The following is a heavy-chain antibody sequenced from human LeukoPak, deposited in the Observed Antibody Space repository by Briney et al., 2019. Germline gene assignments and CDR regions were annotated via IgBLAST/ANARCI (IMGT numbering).Heavy chain of an antibody. Sequence: GGSLRLSCAASGFTFSSYGMHWVRQAPGKGLEWVAFIRYDGSNKYYADSVKGRFTISRDNSKNTLYLQMNSLRAEDTAVYYCAKDLTDPPLTYYYMDVRGKGTTVTVSS. CDR2: IRYDGSNK. V-gene: IGHV3-30*02. CDR1: GFTFSSYG. CDR3: AKDLTDPPLTYYYMDV. J-gene: IGHJ6*03. D-gene: IGHD3-16*01.